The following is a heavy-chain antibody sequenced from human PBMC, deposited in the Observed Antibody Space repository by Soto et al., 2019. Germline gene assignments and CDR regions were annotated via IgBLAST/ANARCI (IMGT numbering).Heavy chain of an antibody. D-gene: IGHD1-1*01. J-gene: IGHJ6*02. CDR2: ISWDGGST. CDR3: AKASDDGPAYYCYGMDV. V-gene: IGHV3-43*01. CDR1: GFTFDDYT. Sequence: EVQLVESGGVVVQPGGSLRLSCAASGFTFDDYTMHWVRQAPGKGLEWVSLISWDGGSTYYADSVKGRFTISRDNSKNSLYLQMNSLRTEDTALYYCAKASDDGPAYYCYGMDVWGQGTTVTVSS.